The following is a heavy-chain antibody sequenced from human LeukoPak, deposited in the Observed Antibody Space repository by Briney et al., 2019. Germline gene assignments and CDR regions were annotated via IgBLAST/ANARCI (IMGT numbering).Heavy chain of an antibody. D-gene: IGHD1-1*01. J-gene: IGHJ3*02. V-gene: IGHV3-48*04. Sequence: GGSLRLSCAASGFTFSSYSMNWVRQAPGQGLEWVSYIISSSSTVYYAESVKGRFTISRDNAKNSLYLQMNSLRAEDTAVYSCARDPRRDAFDIWGQGTMVTVSS. CDR1: GFTFSSYS. CDR3: ARDPRRDAFDI. CDR2: IISSSSTV.